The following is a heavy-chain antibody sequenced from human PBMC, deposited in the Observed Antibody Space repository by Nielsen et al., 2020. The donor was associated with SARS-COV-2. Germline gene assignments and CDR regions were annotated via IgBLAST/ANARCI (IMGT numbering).Heavy chain of an antibody. CDR1: GGSFSGYY. CDR3: ARHRVAGTPICHDY. CDR2: INHSGST. Sequence: SETLSLTCAVYGGSFSGYYWSWIRQPPGKGLEWIGEINHSGSTNYNPSLKSRVTISVDTSKNQFSLKLSSVTAADTAVYYCARHRVAGTPICHDYWGQGTLVTVSS. D-gene: IGHD6-19*01. V-gene: IGHV4-34*01. J-gene: IGHJ4*02.